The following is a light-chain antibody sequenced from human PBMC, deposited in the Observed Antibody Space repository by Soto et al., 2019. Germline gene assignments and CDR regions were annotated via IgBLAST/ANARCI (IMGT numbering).Light chain of an antibody. CDR3: QQYNSYSRT. Sequence: DIQMTQSPSTLSASIGDRVTITCRASQSISSWLAWYQQKPGKAPKLLIYKASSLESGVPSRFSGSGFGTEFTLTISSLQPDDIATYYCQQYNSYSRTFGQVTKVEIK. V-gene: IGKV1-5*03. CDR1: QSISSW. CDR2: KAS. J-gene: IGKJ1*01.